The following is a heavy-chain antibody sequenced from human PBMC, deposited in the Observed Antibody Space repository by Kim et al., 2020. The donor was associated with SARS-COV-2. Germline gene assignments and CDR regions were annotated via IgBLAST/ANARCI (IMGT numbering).Heavy chain of an antibody. Sequence: ASVKVSCKASGYTFTSYAMHWVRQAPGQRLEWMGWINAGNGNTKYSQKFQGRVTITRDTSASTAYMELSSLRSEDTAVYYCARGPFIGNSGYSYGPSFDYWGQGTLVTVSS. CDR1: GYTFTSYA. J-gene: IGHJ4*02. D-gene: IGHD5-18*01. CDR3: ARGPFIGNSGYSYGPSFDY. CDR2: INAGNGNT. V-gene: IGHV1-3*01.